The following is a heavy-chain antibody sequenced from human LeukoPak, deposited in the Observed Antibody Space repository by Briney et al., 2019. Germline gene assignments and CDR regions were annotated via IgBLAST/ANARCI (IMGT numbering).Heavy chain of an antibody. Sequence: PGGSLRHSCAASGFTFSSYAMHWVRQAPGKGLEWVAVMSNDGINKYYAGSVKGRFTISRDNSKNTLFLQMNSLRPEDTAVYYCARDPVSSALQINSDFWGQGALVTVSS. CDR1: GFTFSSYA. V-gene: IGHV3-30-3*01. CDR2: MSNDGINK. D-gene: IGHD2-2*01. J-gene: IGHJ4*02. CDR3: ARDPVSSALQINSDF.